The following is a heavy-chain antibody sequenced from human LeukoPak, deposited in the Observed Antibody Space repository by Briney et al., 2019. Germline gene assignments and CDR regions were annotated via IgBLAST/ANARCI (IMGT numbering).Heavy chain of an antibody. D-gene: IGHD2-21*02. V-gene: IGHV4-34*01. J-gene: IGHJ5*02. CDR2: INHSGST. Sequence: SETLSLTCAVYGGSFSGYYWSWIRQPPGKGLEWIGEINHSGSTTYNPSPKSRVTISVETSTKKFSLKLTSTTSAHRAVSYCARWRWRLLWNWFAPWGQGTLVTVSS. CDR1: GGSFSGYY. CDR3: ARWRWRLLWNWFAP.